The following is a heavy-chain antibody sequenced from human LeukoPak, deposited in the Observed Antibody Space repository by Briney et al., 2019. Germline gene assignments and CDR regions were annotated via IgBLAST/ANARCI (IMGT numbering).Heavy chain of an antibody. CDR1: GFSFSTYS. V-gene: IGHV3-48*01. D-gene: IGHD3-16*01. Sequence: GGSLRLSCAASGFSFSTYSMSWVRQAPGKGLEWVSYISSSNIYYADSVKGRFTISRDNAKNSPYLQMNSLRAEDTAVYYCAREGGFDYWGQGTLVTVSS. J-gene: IGHJ4*02. CDR3: AREGGFDY. CDR2: ISSSNI.